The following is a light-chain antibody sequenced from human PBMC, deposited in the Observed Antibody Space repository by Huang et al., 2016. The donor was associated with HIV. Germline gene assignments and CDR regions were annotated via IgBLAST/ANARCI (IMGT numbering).Light chain of an antibody. J-gene: IGKJ4*01. Sequence: DIVMTQSPDSLAVSLGERATINCKASQSVLYSSNNKNYLAWYQQKPVQPPKLLIYWASTRESGVPDRFSGSGSGTDFTLTITSLQAEDVAVYYCQQCYSIPLTFGGGTKVEIK. CDR3: QQCYSIPLT. V-gene: IGKV4-1*01. CDR2: WAS. CDR1: QSVLYSSNNKNY.